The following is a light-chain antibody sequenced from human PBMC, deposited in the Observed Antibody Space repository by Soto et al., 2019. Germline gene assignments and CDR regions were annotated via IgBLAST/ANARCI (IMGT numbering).Light chain of an antibody. V-gene: IGLV2-14*01. Sequence: QSVLTQPASVSGSPGQSSTISFTGTSSDVGYYNFVSWYQQHPGKAPKLIIYEVTNRPSGVSSRFSASKSGNTASLTISGLQAEDEADYHCSSYAGGTAFYVFGTGTKLTVL. J-gene: IGLJ1*01. CDR1: SSDVGYYNF. CDR3: SSYAGGTAFYV. CDR2: EVT.